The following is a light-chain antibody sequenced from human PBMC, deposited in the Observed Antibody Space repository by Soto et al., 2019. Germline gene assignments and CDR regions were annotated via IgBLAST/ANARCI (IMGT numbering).Light chain of an antibody. CDR1: HSNIGRTV. J-gene: IGLJ1*01. CDR2: RSD. V-gene: IGLV1-47*01. Sequence: QSVLTQPPSAYGTPRQRVTISFSGSHSNIGRTVVYWYQQLAGTAPKLLVYRSDQRPSGVPDRFSGSKSDTSASLAISGLRPEDEADYYCAAWDDSLSGHYVFGTGTKVTVL. CDR3: AAWDDSLSGHYV.